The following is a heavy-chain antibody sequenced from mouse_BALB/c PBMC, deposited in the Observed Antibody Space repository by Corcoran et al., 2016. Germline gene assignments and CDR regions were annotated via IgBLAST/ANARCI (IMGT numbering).Heavy chain of an antibody. J-gene: IGHJ4*01. V-gene: IGHV14-3*02. CDR3: ALTWVVAMDY. D-gene: IGHD1-1*01. CDR1: GFNIKDTY. Sequence: EVQLQQSGAELVKPGASVKLSCTASGFNIKDTYMHWVKQRPERGLEWIGRIDPANGNTKYDPKFQGKATITADTSSNTAYLQLSSLTSEDTVVYYCALTWVVAMDYWGQGTSVTVSS. CDR2: IDPANGNT.